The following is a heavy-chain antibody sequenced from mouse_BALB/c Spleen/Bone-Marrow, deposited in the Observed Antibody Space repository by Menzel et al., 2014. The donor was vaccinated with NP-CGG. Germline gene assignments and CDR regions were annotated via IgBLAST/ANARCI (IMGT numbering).Heavy chain of an antibody. Sequence: EVKVEESGAELVKPGASVKLSCTASGFNIKDTYLHWVKQRPEQGLDWIGRIDPAIFTKYDPKFQGKATITAGTSSNTAYLHLSSLTSEDTAVYYCASYRYGWYFDVWGAGTTVTVSS. CDR1: GFNIKDTY. V-gene: IGHV14-3*02. J-gene: IGHJ1*01. D-gene: IGHD2-14*01. CDR2: IDPAIFT. CDR3: ASYRYGWYFDV.